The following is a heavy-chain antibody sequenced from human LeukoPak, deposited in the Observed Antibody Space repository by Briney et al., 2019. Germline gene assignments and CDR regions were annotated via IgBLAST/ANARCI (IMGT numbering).Heavy chain of an antibody. J-gene: IGHJ3*02. CDR1: GGSISGYY. Sequence: SETLSLTCSVSGGSISGYYWTWIRQPAGEGLEWIGRVYTSGSTHYNPSLKTRLTMSVDTSKNQFSLKLNSVTAADTAVYYCARLITGTTTAFDIWGQGTVVTVSS. V-gene: IGHV4-4*07. CDR3: ARLITGTTTAFDI. D-gene: IGHD1-7*01. CDR2: VYTSGST.